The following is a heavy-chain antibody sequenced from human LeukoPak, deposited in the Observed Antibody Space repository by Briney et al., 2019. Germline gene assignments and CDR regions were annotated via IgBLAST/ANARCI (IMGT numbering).Heavy chain of an antibody. Sequence: GGSLRLSCAASGFTFSSYAMSWVRQAPGQGLEWVSAISGSGGSTYYADSVKGRFTISRDNSKNTLYLQMNSLRAEDTAVYYCAKDPEYYDFWSGYLDYWGQGTLVTVSS. V-gene: IGHV3-23*01. CDR1: GFTFSSYA. J-gene: IGHJ4*02. CDR2: ISGSGGST. CDR3: AKDPEYYDFWSGYLDY. D-gene: IGHD3-3*01.